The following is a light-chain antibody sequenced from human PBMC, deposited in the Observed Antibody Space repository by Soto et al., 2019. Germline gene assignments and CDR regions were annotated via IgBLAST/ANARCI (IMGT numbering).Light chain of an antibody. V-gene: IGLV2-18*02. Sequence: QSALTQPPSVSGSPGQSVTISCTGTSSAVGSSNHVSWYQQPPGTAPKLMIYEVSNRPSGVPDRFSGSKSGNTASLTVSGLQAEDEADYYCTSYTSTSTYVFGTGTKVTVL. CDR3: TSYTSTSTYV. CDR1: SSAVGSSNH. J-gene: IGLJ1*01. CDR2: EVS.